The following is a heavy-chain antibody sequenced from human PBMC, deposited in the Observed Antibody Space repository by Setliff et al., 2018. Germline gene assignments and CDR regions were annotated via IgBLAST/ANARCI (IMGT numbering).Heavy chain of an antibody. CDR2: INPSGGST. V-gene: IGHV1-46*01. D-gene: IGHD3-22*01. Sequence: ASVKVSCKASGYTFTSYYMHWVRQAPGQGLEWMGIINPSGGSTSYAQKFQGRVTMTRDTSTSTVYMELSSLRSEDTAVYYCARVSSQYDSSGYYTYWGQGTLVTVSS. J-gene: IGHJ4*02. CDR3: ARVSSQYDSSGYYTY. CDR1: GYTFTSYY.